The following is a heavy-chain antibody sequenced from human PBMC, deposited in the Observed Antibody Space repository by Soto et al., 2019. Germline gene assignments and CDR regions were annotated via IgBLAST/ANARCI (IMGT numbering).Heavy chain of an antibody. Sequence: ASVKVSCKASGYTFTSYSMHWVLQAPGQRLEWMGWINAGNGNTKYSQKFQGRVTITRDTSASTAYMELSSLRSEDTAVYYCARIAAAGTYFWFDPWGQGTLVTVSS. J-gene: IGHJ5*02. D-gene: IGHD6-13*01. CDR1: GYTFTSYS. V-gene: IGHV1-3*01. CDR2: INAGNGNT. CDR3: ARIAAAGTYFWFDP.